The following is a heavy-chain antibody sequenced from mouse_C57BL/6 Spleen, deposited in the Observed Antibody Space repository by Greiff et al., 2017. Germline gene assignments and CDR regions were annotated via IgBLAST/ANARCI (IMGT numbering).Heavy chain of an antibody. Sequence: VQLQQPGAELVKPGASVKMSCKASGYTFTSYWITWVKQRPGQGLEWIGDIYPGSGSTNYNEKFKSKATLTVDTSSSPAYMQLSSLTSEDSAVYYCARYGYDEGGYFDYWGQGTTLTVSA. D-gene: IGHD2-2*01. CDR3: ARYGYDEGGYFDY. J-gene: IGHJ2*01. V-gene: IGHV1-55*01. CDR2: IYPGSGST. CDR1: GYTFTSYW.